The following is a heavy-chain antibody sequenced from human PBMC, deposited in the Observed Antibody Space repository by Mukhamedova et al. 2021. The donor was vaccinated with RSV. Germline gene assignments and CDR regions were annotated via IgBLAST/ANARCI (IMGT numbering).Heavy chain of an antibody. CDR3: AREPCGGHYGYFDP. D-gene: IGHD3-3*01. J-gene: IGHJ4*02. Sequence: YPDSMKGRFTISRDNSKNTLYLRVGSLRTEDTGVYYCAREPCGGHYGYFDPWGQGTLGTVAS. V-gene: IGHV3-64*02.